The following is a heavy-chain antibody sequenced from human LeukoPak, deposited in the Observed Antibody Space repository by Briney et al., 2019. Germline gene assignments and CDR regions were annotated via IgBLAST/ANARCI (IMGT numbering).Heavy chain of an antibody. Sequence: GGSLRLSCAASGFTFSSYSMNWVRQAPGKGLEWVSAISGTGGSTYYADSVKGRFTISRDNSKNTLYLQMNSLRAEDTAVYYCAARNTAMAQYYFDYWGQGTLVTVSS. CDR2: ISGTGGST. CDR1: GFTFSSYS. V-gene: IGHV3-23*01. CDR3: AARNTAMAQYYFDY. J-gene: IGHJ4*02. D-gene: IGHD5-18*01.